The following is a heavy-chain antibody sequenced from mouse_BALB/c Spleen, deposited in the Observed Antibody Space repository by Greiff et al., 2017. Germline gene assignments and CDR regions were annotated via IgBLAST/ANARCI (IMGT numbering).Heavy chain of an antibody. J-gene: IGHJ4*01. CDR2: ISDGGSYT. CDR1: GFTFSDYY. D-gene: IGHD1-2*01. Sequence: EVQGVESGGGLVKPGGSLKLSCAASGFTFSDYYMYWVRQTPEKRLEWVATISDGGSYTYYPDSVKGRFTISRDNAKNNLYLQMSSLKSEDTAMYYCARDGGYGGYAMDYWGQGTSVTVSS. CDR3: ARDGGYGGYAMDY. V-gene: IGHV5-4*02.